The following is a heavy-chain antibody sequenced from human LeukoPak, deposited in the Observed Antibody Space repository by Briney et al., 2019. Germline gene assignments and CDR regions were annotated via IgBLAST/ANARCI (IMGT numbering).Heavy chain of an antibody. D-gene: IGHD3-10*01. Sequence: ASVKVSCKVSGYTLTELSMHWVRQAPGKGLEWMGGFDPEDGETIYAQKFQGRVTMTEDTSTDTAYMELSSLRSEDTAVYYCATITMVRGVSDYYYYYYMDVWGKGTTVTVSS. V-gene: IGHV1-24*01. J-gene: IGHJ6*03. CDR1: GYTLTELS. CDR2: FDPEDGET. CDR3: ATITMVRGVSDYYYYYYMDV.